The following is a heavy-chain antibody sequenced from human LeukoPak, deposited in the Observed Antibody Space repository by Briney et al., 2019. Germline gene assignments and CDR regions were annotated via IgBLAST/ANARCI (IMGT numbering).Heavy chain of an antibody. CDR1: GFTFSSYE. J-gene: IGHJ5*02. V-gene: IGHV3-48*03. CDR2: ISSSGSTI. Sequence: GGSLRLSCAASGFTFSSYEMNWVRQAPGKGLEWVSYISSSGSTIYYADSVKGRFTISRDNAKNSLYLQMNSLRAEDTAVYYCARDEYGYCSGGSCYNWLDPWGQGTLVTVFS. D-gene: IGHD2-15*01. CDR3: ARDEYGYCSGGSCYNWLDP.